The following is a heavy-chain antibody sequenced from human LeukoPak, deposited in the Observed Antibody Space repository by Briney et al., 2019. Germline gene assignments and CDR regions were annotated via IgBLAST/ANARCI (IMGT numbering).Heavy chain of an antibody. D-gene: IGHD3-22*01. CDR3: ARASSGAPRLGFDP. CDR2: IYYSGST. CDR1: GGSISSGGYY. V-gene: IGHV4-31*03. Sequence: PSQTLSLTCTVSGGSISSGGYYWIWIRQHPGTGLEGIGYIYYSGSTYYNPSLKSRLPISLDTSKNQFSLNLSSVTAADTAVYYCARASSGAPRLGFDPWGQGTQVTVSS. J-gene: IGHJ5*02.